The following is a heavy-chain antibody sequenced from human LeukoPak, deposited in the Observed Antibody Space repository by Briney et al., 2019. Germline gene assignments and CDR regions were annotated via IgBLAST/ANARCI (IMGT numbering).Heavy chain of an antibody. CDR1: GLTFSNAW. D-gene: IGHD1-1*01. Sequence: GGSLRLSCAVSGLTFSNAWMTWVRQAPGKGLEWVGRITTKSDGGTTDYAAPVRGGFTITRDDSKSTLHLQMDSLKTEDTALYYCSTGIGTNDWWGQGTLVIVSS. J-gene: IGHJ4*02. CDR2: ITTKSDGGTT. V-gene: IGHV3-15*01. CDR3: STGIGTNDW.